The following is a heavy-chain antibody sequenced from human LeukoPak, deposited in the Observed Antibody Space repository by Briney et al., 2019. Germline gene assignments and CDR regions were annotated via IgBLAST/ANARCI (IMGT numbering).Heavy chain of an antibody. CDR1: GYSFTNYW. D-gene: IGHD3-22*01. V-gene: IGHV5-10-1*01. CDR2: IDPSDSYT. Sequence: GESLKISCKGSGYSFTNYWISWVRQTPGKGLEWMGRIDPSDSYTKYSPSFQGHVTISVDKSISTAYLQWSSLKASDSAMYYCARLRYDSSGYDYWGQGTLVTVSS. CDR3: ARLRYDSSGYDY. J-gene: IGHJ4*02.